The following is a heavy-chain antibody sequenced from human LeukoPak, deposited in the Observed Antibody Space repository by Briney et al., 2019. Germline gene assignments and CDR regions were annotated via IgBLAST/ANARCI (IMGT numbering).Heavy chain of an antibody. CDR2: IYYSGSSNY. D-gene: IGHD2-2*01. CDR1: GGSISSYY. Sequence: PSETLSLTCTVSGGSISSYYWSWIRQPPGKGLEWIGYIYYSGSSNYNYNPSLKSRVSISVDTSKSQFSLKLSSVTAADTAVYYCARIGHDLYQTFDFWGNGNLITVSS. J-gene: IGHJ4*01. CDR3: ARIGHDLYQTFDF. V-gene: IGHV4-59*01.